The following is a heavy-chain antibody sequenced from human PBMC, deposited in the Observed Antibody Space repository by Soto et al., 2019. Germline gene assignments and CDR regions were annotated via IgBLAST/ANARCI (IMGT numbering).Heavy chain of an antibody. CDR3: ASSRVIAAAGTAY. J-gene: IGHJ4*02. D-gene: IGHD6-13*01. Sequence: SETLSLTCTVSGGSISSYYWSWIRQPPGKGLEWIGYIYYSGSTNYNPSLKSRVTISVDTSKNQFSLKLSSVTAADTAVYYCASSRVIAAAGTAYWGQGTLVTVSS. V-gene: IGHV4-59*01. CDR1: GGSISSYY. CDR2: IYYSGST.